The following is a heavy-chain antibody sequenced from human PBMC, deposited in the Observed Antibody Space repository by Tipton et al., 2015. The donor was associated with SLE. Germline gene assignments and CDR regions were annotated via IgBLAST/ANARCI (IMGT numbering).Heavy chain of an antibody. CDR1: GGSISRSGSD. J-gene: IGHJ6*03. CDR2: INHSGST. Sequence: TLSLTCTVSGGSISRSGSDWGWIRQPPGKGLEWIGEINHSGSTNYNPSLKSRVTISVDTSKNQFSLRLSSVTAADTAVYYCARGGLTYGYYYYMDVWGKGTTVTVSS. D-gene: IGHD4-17*01. V-gene: IGHV4-39*07. CDR3: ARGGLTYGYYYYMDV.